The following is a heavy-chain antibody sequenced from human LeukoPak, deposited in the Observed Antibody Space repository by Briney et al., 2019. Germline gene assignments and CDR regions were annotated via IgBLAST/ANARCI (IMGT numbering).Heavy chain of an antibody. D-gene: IGHD6-19*01. J-gene: IGHJ4*02. CDR1: GFSFSNYG. CDR2: ISSTSKTI. V-gene: IGHV3-48*01. Sequence: GGSLRLSCAASGFSFSNYGMTWVRLAPGKGLEWISYISSTSKTITYADSVKGRFSISRDNAKNSLYLQMSSLRAEDTAVYYCARGSLEVAADYWGQGTRVTVSS. CDR3: ARGSLEVAADY.